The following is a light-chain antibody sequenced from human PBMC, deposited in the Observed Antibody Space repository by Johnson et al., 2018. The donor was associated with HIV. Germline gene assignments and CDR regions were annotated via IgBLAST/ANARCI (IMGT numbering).Light chain of an antibody. CDR3: GTWNSRLSVGHV. CDR1: SCDIGNNY. CDR2: DNN. J-gene: IGLJ1*01. V-gene: IGLV1-51*01. Sequence: QSVLTQPPSVSAAPGQKVTISCSGSSCDIGNNYVSWHQKFPGAAPKVLIYDNNERPSGIPARISGSKSGTSATLGITGLQTGDEADYSCGTWNSRLSVGHVFGTRTQGTVL.